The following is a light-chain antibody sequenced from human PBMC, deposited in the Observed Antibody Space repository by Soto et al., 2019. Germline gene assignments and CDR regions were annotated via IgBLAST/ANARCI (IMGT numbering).Light chain of an antibody. J-gene: IGLJ1*01. Sequence: QSALTQPPSVSGSPGQSVAISCTGTSSDVGGYNYVSWYQQHPGKAPRLMIYDVTKRPSGVPDRFSGSKSGNTASLTVSGLQAEDEADSYCTPYAGGEPYVFGSGTKLTVL. CDR1: SSDVGGYNY. CDR2: DVT. CDR3: TPYAGGEPYV. V-gene: IGLV2-8*01.